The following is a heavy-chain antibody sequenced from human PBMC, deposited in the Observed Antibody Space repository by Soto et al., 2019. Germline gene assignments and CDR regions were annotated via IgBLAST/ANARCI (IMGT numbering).Heavy chain of an antibody. V-gene: IGHV1-2*02. CDR2: INPNSGGT. CDR3: TTEGYPDY. J-gene: IGHJ4*02. CDR1: GYSFTGYY. D-gene: IGHD5-18*01. Sequence: ASVKVSCKASGYSFTGYYMHWVRQAPGQGFEWMGWINPNSGGTNYAQTFQGRVTMTRDTSISTAYMELSRLRSDDTAVYYCTTEGYPDYWGQGTLVTVSS.